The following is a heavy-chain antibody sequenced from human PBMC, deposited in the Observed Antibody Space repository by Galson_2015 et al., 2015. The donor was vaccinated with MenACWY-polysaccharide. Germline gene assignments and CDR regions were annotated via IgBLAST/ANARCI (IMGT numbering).Heavy chain of an antibody. D-gene: IGHD1-26*01. Sequence: QYGAEVKKPGESLHISCMGCGCRFARYWIGWVRQMTRKSHEWMGIIYTGESAARYSSSFPGLVSISTDHCISTAYLQWSSLKASDTAIYYCARLGGISASHPDYWGQGTLVTVSS. CDR2: IYTGESAA. CDR3: ARLGGISASHPDY. V-gene: IGHV5-51*03. J-gene: IGHJ4*02. CDR1: GCRFARYW.